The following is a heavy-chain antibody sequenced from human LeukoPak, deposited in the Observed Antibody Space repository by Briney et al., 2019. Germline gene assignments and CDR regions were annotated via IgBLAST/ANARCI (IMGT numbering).Heavy chain of an antibody. D-gene: IGHD4-17*01. CDR1: GFTFSSYS. V-gene: IGHV3-21*01. Sequence: GGSMRLSCAASGFTFSSYSMNWVRQAPGKGLEWVSSISSSSSYIYYADSVKGRFTISRDNAKNSLYLQMNSLRAEDTAVYYCARTTVTPDAFDIWGQGTMVIVSS. CDR2: ISSSSSYI. CDR3: ARTTVTPDAFDI. J-gene: IGHJ3*02.